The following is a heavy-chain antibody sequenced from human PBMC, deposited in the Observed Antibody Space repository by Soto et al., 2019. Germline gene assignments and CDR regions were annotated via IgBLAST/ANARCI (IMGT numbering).Heavy chain of an antibody. CDR3: AREPNEIYYFDY. V-gene: IGHV1-46*01. Sequence: QVHLVQSGAEVKKPGASVKVSCKASGYTFTNYYIHWVRQAPGQGLEWLGIIRPSGGRTEYAQRFQGRVTMTRDTSTSTVYMELTSLTSEDTAVYYCAREPNEIYYFDYWGQGTLVTVSS. CDR1: GYTFTNYY. CDR2: IRPSGGRT. J-gene: IGHJ4*02.